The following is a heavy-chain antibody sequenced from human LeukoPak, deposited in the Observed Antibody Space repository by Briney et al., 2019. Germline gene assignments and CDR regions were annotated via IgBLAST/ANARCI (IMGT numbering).Heavy chain of an antibody. D-gene: IGHD3-16*01. V-gene: IGHV3-48*01. Sequence: GGSLRLSCAASGFTFSSYSMNWVRQAPGKGLEWVSYISSSSSTIYYADSVKGRFTISRDNAKNSLYLQMNSLRAEDTAVYYCARDGVRSYYYYMDVWGKGTTVTVSS. CDR1: GFTFSSYS. CDR2: ISSSSSTI. CDR3: ARDGVRSYYYYMDV. J-gene: IGHJ6*03.